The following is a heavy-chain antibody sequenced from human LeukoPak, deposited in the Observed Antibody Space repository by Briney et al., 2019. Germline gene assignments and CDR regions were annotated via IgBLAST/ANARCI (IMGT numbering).Heavy chain of an antibody. Sequence: SETLSLTCAVYGGSFSGYYWSWIRQPPGKGLEWIGEINHSGSTNYNPSLKSRVTISVDTSKNQFSLQLNSVTPEDTAVYYCARDYDSSGYYDYNWFDPWGQGTLVTVSS. J-gene: IGHJ5*02. D-gene: IGHD3-22*01. CDR1: GGSFSGYY. CDR3: ARDYDSSGYYDYNWFDP. CDR2: INHSGST. V-gene: IGHV4-34*01.